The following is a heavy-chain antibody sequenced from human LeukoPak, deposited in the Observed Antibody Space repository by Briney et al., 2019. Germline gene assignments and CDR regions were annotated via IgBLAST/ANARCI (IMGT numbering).Heavy chain of an antibody. J-gene: IGHJ4*02. CDR3: AKGGFGRPFDY. CDR2: ISSSSYI. D-gene: IGHD3-10*01. CDR1: GFTFSSYS. Sequence: GGSLRLSCAASGFTFSSYSMNWVRQAPGKGLEWVSSISSSSYIYYADSVKGRFTISRDNAKNSLYLQMDSLRAEDTAVYYCAKGGFGRPFDYWGQGTLVTVSS. V-gene: IGHV3-21*04.